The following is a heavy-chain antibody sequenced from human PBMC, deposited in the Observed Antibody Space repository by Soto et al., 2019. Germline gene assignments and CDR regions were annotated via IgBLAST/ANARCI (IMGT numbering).Heavy chain of an antibody. Sequence: SETLSLTCVVSDGSINSNTWWSWVRQPPDKGLEWIGETSHSGNTKYKPSLKSRVTISVDRSKSQFSLKLSSVTAADTAVYYCARTLDSSVGSSRTFDYRGQGTRVTVSS. CDR1: DGSINSNTW. CDR3: ARTLDSSVGSSRTFDY. D-gene: IGHD6-13*01. J-gene: IGHJ4*02. CDR2: TSHSGNT. V-gene: IGHV4-4*02.